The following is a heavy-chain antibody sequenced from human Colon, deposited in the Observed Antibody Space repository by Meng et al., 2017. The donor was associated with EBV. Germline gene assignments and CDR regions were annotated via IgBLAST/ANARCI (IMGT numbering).Heavy chain of an antibody. CDR2: IFYSGNT. Sequence: QPHVQESGPGLLKPSETLSLPCSVSGDSITTNGYYWGWIRQSPGKGLEWIGSIFYSGNTYFNPSLKTRVTISVDTSKNQFSLKLSSVTAADTAIYYCARERGGVTRDFDSWGQGALVTVSS. V-gene: IGHV4-39*07. J-gene: IGHJ4*02. CDR3: ARERGGVTRDFDS. CDR1: GDSITTNGYY. D-gene: IGHD3-16*01.